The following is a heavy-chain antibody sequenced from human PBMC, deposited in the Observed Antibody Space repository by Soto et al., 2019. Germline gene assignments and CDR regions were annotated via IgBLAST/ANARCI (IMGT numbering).Heavy chain of an antibody. Sequence: SETLSLTCTVSGDSISDNSWSWIRQPPGRWLEWIGFVFNTGITNYNASLKSRGTITKDTSKNQVSLTLTSVTAADTAADDCERTKIGETWFDPWGQGXLVTVYS. CDR2: VFNTGIT. CDR3: ERTKIGETWFDP. CDR1: GDSISDNS. V-gene: IGHV4-59*01. J-gene: IGHJ5*02. D-gene: IGHD2-21*01.